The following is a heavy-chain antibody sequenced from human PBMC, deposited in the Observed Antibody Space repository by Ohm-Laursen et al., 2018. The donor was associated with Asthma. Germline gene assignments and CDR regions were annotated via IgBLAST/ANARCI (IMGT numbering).Heavy chain of an antibody. J-gene: IGHJ6*02. V-gene: IGHV3-30*03. CDR3: ARDSVYQPVDFYYGMDV. D-gene: IGHD2-2*01. CDR1: GFTFSSYG. Sequence: SLRLSCAAPGFTFSSYGMHWVRQAPGKGLEWVAVISDDGRNKYYADSVKGRFTISRDNSKNTLYLQMNSLRGEDTAVYYCARDSVYQPVDFYYGMDVWGQGTTVTVS. CDR2: ISDDGRNK.